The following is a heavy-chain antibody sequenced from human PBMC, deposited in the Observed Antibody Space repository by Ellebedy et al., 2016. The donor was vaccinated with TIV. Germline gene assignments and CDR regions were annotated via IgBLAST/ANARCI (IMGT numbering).Heavy chain of an antibody. CDR3: ARRIGARPPAS. J-gene: IGHJ5*02. Sequence: SETLSLTXTVSGGSISSSTYYWSWIRQPPGKGLEWIGSFFYGGSTDYNPSLKSRVTISVDTSKNQFSLRLSSVTAADTAVYYCARRIGARPPASWGQGTLVTVSS. D-gene: IGHD3-16*01. CDR2: FFYGGST. CDR1: GGSISSSTYY. V-gene: IGHV4-39*01.